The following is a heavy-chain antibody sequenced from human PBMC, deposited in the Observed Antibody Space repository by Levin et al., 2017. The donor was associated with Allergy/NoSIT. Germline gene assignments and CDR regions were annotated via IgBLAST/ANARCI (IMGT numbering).Heavy chain of an antibody. Sequence: GGSLRLSCAASGFTLNNYWMTWVRQAPGKGLEWVANIKQDGSEEIYVDSVKGRFTISRDNAKNSLFLQMNSLLVEDTAVYYCAREGEFSGWFDYWGQGTLVTVSS. CDR2: IKQDGSEE. V-gene: IGHV3-7*01. CDR3: AREGEFSGWFDY. D-gene: IGHD3-16*01. J-gene: IGHJ5*01. CDR1: GFTLNNYW.